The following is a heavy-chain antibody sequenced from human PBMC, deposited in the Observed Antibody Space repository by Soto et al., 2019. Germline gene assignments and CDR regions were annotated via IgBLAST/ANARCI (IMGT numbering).Heavy chain of an antibody. Sequence: QVPLVESGGGVVQPGRSLRLSCAASGFTFSSYGMHWVRQAPGKGLEWVAVISYDGSNKYYADSVKGRFTISRDNSKNTLYLQMNSLRAEXTAVYYCAKXXQYNYDAFDIWGQGTMVTVSS. J-gene: IGHJ3*02. V-gene: IGHV3-30*18. CDR2: ISYDGSNK. D-gene: IGHD1-1*01. CDR3: AKXXQYNYDAFDI. CDR1: GFTFSSYG.